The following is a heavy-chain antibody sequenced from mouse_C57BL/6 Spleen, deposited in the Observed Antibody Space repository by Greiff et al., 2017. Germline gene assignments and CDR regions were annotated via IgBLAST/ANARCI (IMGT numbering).Heavy chain of an antibody. CDR2: IDPSDSET. Sequence: QVQLQQPGAELVRPGSSVKLSCKASGYTFTSYWMHWVKQRPIQGLEWIGNIDPSDSETHYNQKFKDKATLTVDTSSSTAYMQLSSLTSEDSAVYYCERRDYYRFYLYFEVWGTGTTVTVST. CDR1: GYTFTSYW. J-gene: IGHJ1*03. V-gene: IGHV1-52*01. CDR3: ERRDYYRFYLYFEV. D-gene: IGHD1-2*01.